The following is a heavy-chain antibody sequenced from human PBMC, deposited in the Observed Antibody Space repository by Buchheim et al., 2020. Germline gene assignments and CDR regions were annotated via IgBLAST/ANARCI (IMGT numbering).Heavy chain of an antibody. CDR1: GGSISSSNW. Sequence: QVQLQESGPGLVKPSGTLSLTCAVSGGSISSSNWWSWVRQPPGKGLEWIGEIYHSGSTNYNQSLKGRVTISVDKSKNQFSLMLCSVTAAATAVYYWARAANDYSNYVYYYYFYMDVWGKGTT. J-gene: IGHJ6*03. V-gene: IGHV4-4*02. D-gene: IGHD4-11*01. CDR2: IYHSGST. CDR3: ARAANDYSNYVYYYYFYMDV.